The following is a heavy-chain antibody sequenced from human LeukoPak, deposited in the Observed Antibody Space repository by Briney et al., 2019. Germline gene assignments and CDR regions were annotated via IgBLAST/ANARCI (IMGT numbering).Heavy chain of an antibody. Sequence: GGSLRLSCAASGLTFSSYWMSWVRQAPGKGMEWVANIKGDGSDNHYVDSVRGRFTISRDNAKNSLYLQMNSLRAEDTAVYYCARDLGYYRADYWGQGTLVTVSS. J-gene: IGHJ4*02. D-gene: IGHD1-26*01. CDR1: GLTFSSYW. CDR3: ARDLGYYRADY. CDR2: IKGDGSDN. V-gene: IGHV3-7*04.